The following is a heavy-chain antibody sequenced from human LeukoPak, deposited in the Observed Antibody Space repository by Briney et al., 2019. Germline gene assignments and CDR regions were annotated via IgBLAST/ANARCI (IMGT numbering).Heavy chain of an antibody. CDR3: ATSRGYSYGWFDY. CDR1: GGSISSSSYY. V-gene: IGHV4-39*01. Sequence: KPSETLSLTCTVSGGSISSSSYYWGWIRQPPGKGLEWIGSIYYSGSTYYTPSLKSRVTISVDTSKNQYSLKLSSVTAADTAVYYCATSRGYSYGWFDYWGQGTLVTVAS. CDR2: IYYSGST. D-gene: IGHD5-18*01. J-gene: IGHJ4*02.